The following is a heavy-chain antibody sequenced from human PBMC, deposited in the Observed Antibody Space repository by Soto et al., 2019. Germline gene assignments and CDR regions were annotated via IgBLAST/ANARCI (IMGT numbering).Heavy chain of an antibody. CDR1: GFTFHSYW. D-gene: IGHD6-19*01. J-gene: IGHJ4*02. CDR2: IDGDGTTT. Sequence: EVQLVESGGGVVQPGGSLRLSCAASGFTFHSYWMHWVRQVPGKGLECVSRIDGDGTTTHYADSVKGRFTISRDNAKKTLYLQMNSLRAEDSAVYLCARRIAVAGTYDHWGQGTLVTVSS. V-gene: IGHV3-74*01. CDR3: ARRIAVAGTYDH.